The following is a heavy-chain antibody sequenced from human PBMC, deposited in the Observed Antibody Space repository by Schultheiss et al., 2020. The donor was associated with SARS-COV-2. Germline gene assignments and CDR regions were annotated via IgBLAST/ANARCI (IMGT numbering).Heavy chain of an antibody. V-gene: IGHV1-2*02. CDR1: GYTFTGYY. D-gene: IGHD1-7*01. CDR3: ARGTRLELSGEYYYYMDV. CDR2: INPNSGGT. Sequence: ASVKVSCKASGYTFTGYYMHWVRQAPGQGLEWMGWINPNSGGTNYAQKFQGRVTMTRNTSISTAYMELSSLRSEDTAVYYCARGTRLELSGEYYYYMDVWGKGTTVTVSS. J-gene: IGHJ6*03.